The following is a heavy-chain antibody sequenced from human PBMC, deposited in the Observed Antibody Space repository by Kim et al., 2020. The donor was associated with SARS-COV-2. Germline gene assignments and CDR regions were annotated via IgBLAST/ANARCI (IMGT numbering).Heavy chain of an antibody. V-gene: IGHV4-34*01. D-gene: IGHD3-10*01. CDR3: ARDLYITMVRGVINPFGY. Sequence: RSRVTISVDTSKNQFSLKLSSVTAADTAVYYCARDLYITMVRGVINPFGYWGQGTLVTVSS. J-gene: IGHJ4*02.